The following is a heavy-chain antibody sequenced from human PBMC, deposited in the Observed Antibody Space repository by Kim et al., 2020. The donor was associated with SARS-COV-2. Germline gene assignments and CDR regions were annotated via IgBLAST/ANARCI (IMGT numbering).Heavy chain of an antibody. J-gene: IGHJ4*02. D-gene: IGHD2-2*01. CDR3: ARLGFCSSTSCPTPDY. V-gene: IGHV3-21*01. CDR2: ISSSSSYI. Sequence: GGSLRLSCAASGFTFSSYSMNWVRQAPGKGLEWVSSISSSSSYIYYADSVKGRFTISRDNAKNSLYLQMNSLRAEDTAVYYCARLGFCSSTSCPTPDYWGQGTRLTVSS. CDR1: GFTFSSYS.